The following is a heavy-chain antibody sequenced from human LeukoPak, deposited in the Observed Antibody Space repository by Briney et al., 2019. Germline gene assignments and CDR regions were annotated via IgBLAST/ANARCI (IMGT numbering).Heavy chain of an antibody. CDR1: GYTFTNYG. Sequence: ASVKVSCKASGYTFTNYGISWVRQAPGQGLEWMGWISAYNGNTNYAQKLQGRVTMTTDTSTSTAYMELRSLRSDDTAVYYCARLHSSGWSPDLVYFDYWGQGTLVTVSS. D-gene: IGHD6-13*01. CDR3: ARLHSSGWSPDLVYFDY. V-gene: IGHV1-18*01. J-gene: IGHJ4*02. CDR2: ISAYNGNT.